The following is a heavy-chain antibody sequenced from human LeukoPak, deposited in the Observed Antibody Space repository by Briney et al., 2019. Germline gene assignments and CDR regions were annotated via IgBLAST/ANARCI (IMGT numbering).Heavy chain of an antibody. V-gene: IGHV3-21*01. CDR2: ISSSGSYI. Sequence: GRSLRLSCAASGFTFSSYAMSWVRQAPGKGLEWVSSISSSGSYIYYADSVKGRFTISRDNAKKSLYLQMNSLRAEDTAVCYCARGDRGDFDYWGQGTLVTVSS. CDR1: GFTFSSYA. D-gene: IGHD3-10*01. J-gene: IGHJ4*02. CDR3: ARGDRGDFDY.